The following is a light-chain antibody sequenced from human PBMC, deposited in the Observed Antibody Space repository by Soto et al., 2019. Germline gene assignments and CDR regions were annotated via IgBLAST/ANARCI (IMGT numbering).Light chain of an antibody. CDR1: SSDVGGYNY. J-gene: IGLJ1*01. V-gene: IGLV2-14*01. CDR3: SSYTRSSFYV. CDR2: DVS. Sequence: QSALTQPASVSGSPGQSITISCTGTSSDVGGYNYVSWYQQHPGKAPKLMIYDVSNRPSGVSNRFSGSKSGNTASLTISGLQAEYEAEYYCSSYTRSSFYVFGTGTKLTVL.